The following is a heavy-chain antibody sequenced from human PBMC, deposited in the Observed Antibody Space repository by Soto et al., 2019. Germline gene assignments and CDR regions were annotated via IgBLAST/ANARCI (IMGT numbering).Heavy chain of an antibody. V-gene: IGHV3-23*01. J-gene: IGHJ4*02. CDR2: ISGGGGNT. CDR3: AKAPRRRNLVSDYGSGSDGY. CDR1: GLTLSSYA. Sequence: EVQLLESGGGLVQPGGSLRLSCAASGLTLSSYAMSWVRQAPGKGLEWVSAISGGGGNTYYADSVKGRFTISRDNSKNTLYLQMNSRRAEDTAVYYCAKAPRRRNLVSDYGSGSDGYWGQGTLVTVSS. D-gene: IGHD3-10*01.